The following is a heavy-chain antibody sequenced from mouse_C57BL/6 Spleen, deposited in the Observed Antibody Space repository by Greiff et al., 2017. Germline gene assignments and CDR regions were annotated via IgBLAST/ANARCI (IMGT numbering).Heavy chain of an antibody. V-gene: IGHV1-55*01. D-gene: IGHD2-1*01. CDR2: IYPGSGST. CDR3: ASRGYGKGYFDV. Sequence: VQLQQPGAELVKPGASVKMSCKASGYTFTSYWITWVKQRPGQGLEWIGDIYPGSGSTNYNEKFKSKATLTVDTSSSTAYMQLSSLTSEDSAVYYCASRGYGKGYFDVWGTGTTVTVSS. J-gene: IGHJ1*03. CDR1: GYTFTSYW.